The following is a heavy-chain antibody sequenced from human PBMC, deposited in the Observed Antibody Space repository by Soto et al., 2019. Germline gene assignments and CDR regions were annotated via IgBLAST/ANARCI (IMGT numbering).Heavy chain of an antibody. Sequence: QVQLVQSGAEVNKPGASMKISCTASGYTFSSNFIHWVRQAPGHSPEWMGLINPSDGSTTYAHSVQGRVTLTRDTSTRTVYMELTSLRFEDAAVYYCARVNSGAFWYFDLWGRGTLVTVSS. V-gene: IGHV1-46*01. CDR3: ARVNSGAFWYFDL. J-gene: IGHJ2*01. D-gene: IGHD1-26*01. CDR1: GYTFSSNF. CDR2: INPSDGST.